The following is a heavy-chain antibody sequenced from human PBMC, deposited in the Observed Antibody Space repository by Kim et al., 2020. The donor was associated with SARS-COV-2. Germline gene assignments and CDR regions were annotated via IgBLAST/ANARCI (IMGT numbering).Heavy chain of an antibody. D-gene: IGHD1-26*01. Sequence: TYYADTVRDRFTISRDNSNNTLYLQMKSLRAEDTAVYYCARGVGSPVSWGQGTLVTVSS. CDR3: ARGVGSPVS. V-gene: IGHV3-23*01. CDR2: T. J-gene: IGHJ5*02.